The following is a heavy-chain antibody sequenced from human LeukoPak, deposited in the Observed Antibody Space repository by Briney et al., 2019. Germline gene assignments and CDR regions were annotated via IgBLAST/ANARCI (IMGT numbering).Heavy chain of an antibody. CDR3: ARDPSGSYWFDY. J-gene: IGHJ4*02. D-gene: IGHD1-26*01. Sequence: KSGGSLRLSCAASGFTFSSYSMNWVRQAPGKGLEWVSSISSSGSYIYYADSVKGRFTISRDNAKNSLYLQMNSLRAEDTAVYYCARDPSGSYWFDYWGQGTLVTVSS. V-gene: IGHV3-21*01. CDR2: ISSSGSYI. CDR1: GFTFSSYS.